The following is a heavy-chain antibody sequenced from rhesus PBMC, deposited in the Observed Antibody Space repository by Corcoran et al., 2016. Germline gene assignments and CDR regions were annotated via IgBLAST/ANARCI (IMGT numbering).Heavy chain of an antibody. CDR3: ARGGGIDY. CDR1: GGSISDCYY. D-gene: IGHD1-44*01. Sequence: QVQLQESGPGLVKPSETLSLTCTVSGGSISDCYYRNWIRQPPGKGLEWMGRIYGSGGSTSYNPSLKSRVTISKDTSKNQFSLKLSSVTAADTAVYYCARGGGIDYWGQGVLVTVSS. CDR2: IYGSGGST. V-gene: IGHV4-143*01. J-gene: IGHJ4*01.